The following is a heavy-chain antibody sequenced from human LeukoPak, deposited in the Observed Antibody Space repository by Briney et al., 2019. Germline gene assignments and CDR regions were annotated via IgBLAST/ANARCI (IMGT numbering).Heavy chain of an antibody. CDR2: IYYSGST. J-gene: IGHJ4*02. CDR3: ARVFDFWSGYYQGYYFDY. Sequence: SETLSLTCTVSGGSISSYYWSWIRQPPGKGLEWIGYIYYSGSTNYNPSLKSRVTISVDTSKNQFSLKLSSATAADTAVYYCARVFDFWSGYYQGYYFDYWGQGTLVTVSS. V-gene: IGHV4-59*01. D-gene: IGHD3-3*01. CDR1: GGSISSYY.